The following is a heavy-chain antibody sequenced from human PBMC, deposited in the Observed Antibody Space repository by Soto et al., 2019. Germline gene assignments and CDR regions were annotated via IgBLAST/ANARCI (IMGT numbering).Heavy chain of an antibody. V-gene: IGHV3-73*01. CDR2: IRSKANSYAT. CDR3: TRHGVVVPAAMGGYYYYGMDV. Sequence: GGSLRLSCAASGFTFSGSAMHWVRQASGKGREWVGRIRSKANSYATAYAASVKGRFTIYRDDSKNTAYLQMNSLKTEDTAVHYCTRHGVVVPAAMGGYYYYGMDVWGQGTTVTVSS. J-gene: IGHJ6*02. D-gene: IGHD2-2*01. CDR1: GFTFSGSA.